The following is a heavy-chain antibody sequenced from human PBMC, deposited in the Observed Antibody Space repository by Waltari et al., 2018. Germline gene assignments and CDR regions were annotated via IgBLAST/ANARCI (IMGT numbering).Heavy chain of an antibody. D-gene: IGHD5-18*01. Sequence: EVRLEESGGGLVQPGGSLRLSRAASGFAFRRYWVQWVRQSPGKGLVWVSRIDDDGSGTTYADSVMGRFNISRDNAKNTVYLEMNSLRAEDTAVYYCSRSPAGYSRSDYWGQGTLVTVSS. CDR1: GFAFRRYW. J-gene: IGHJ4*02. CDR2: IDDDGSGT. V-gene: IGHV3-74*01. CDR3: SRSPAGYSRSDY.